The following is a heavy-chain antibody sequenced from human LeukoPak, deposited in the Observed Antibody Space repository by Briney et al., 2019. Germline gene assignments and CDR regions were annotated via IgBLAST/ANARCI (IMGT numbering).Heavy chain of an antibody. Sequence: GGSLRLSCAASGFTFSSYWMSWVRQAPGKGLEWVANIKQDGSEKYYVDSVKGRFTISRDNAKNSLYLQMNSLRAEDTAVYYCARTYNWNFWYFDYWGQGTLVTVSS. J-gene: IGHJ4*02. CDR2: IKQDGSEK. CDR1: GFTFSSYW. V-gene: IGHV3-7*03. D-gene: IGHD1-1*01. CDR3: ARTYNWNFWYFDY.